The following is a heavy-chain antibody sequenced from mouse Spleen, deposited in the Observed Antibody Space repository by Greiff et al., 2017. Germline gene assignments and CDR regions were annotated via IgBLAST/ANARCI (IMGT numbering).Heavy chain of an antibody. V-gene: IGHV1-69*01. Sequence: QVQLQQSGAELVMPGASVKLSCKASGYTFTSYWMHWVKQRPGQGLEWIGEIDPSDSYTNYNQKFKGKATLTVDKSSSTAYMQLSSLTSEDSAVYYCARAPTGTNAYWGQGTLVTVSA. CDR1: GYTFTSYW. J-gene: IGHJ3*01. CDR2: IDPSDSYT. CDR3: ARAPTGTNAY. D-gene: IGHD4-1*01.